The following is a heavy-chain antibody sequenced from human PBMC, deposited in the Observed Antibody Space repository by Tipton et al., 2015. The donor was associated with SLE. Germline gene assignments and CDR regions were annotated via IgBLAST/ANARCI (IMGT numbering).Heavy chain of an antibody. Sequence: TLSLTCTVSGASISSTSYYWGWIRQSPGKGLEWIGNINTGGGTYRNPSLMSRVTISVDTSKTQFSLIVTSVTAADTAVYYCVRGPWAYYYYMDVWGKGTKVTVSS. V-gene: IGHV4-39*07. CDR2: INTGGGT. CDR1: GASISSTSYY. D-gene: IGHD7-27*01. J-gene: IGHJ6*03. CDR3: VRGPWAYYYYMDV.